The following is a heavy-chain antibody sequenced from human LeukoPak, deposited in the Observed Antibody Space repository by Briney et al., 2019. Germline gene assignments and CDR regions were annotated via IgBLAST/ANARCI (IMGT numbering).Heavy chain of an antibody. J-gene: IGHJ3*02. CDR3: ATNAGPAALDAIDI. D-gene: IGHD2-2*01. V-gene: IGHV4-39*07. Sequence: PSETLSLTCTVSGGSISSSSYYWGWIRQPPGKGLEWIGSIYYSGSTDYNPSLKSRVTISGDTSKNQFSLKLSSVTASDTALYYCATNAGPAALDAIDIWSLGTMVTVSS. CDR1: GGSISSSSYY. CDR2: IYYSGST.